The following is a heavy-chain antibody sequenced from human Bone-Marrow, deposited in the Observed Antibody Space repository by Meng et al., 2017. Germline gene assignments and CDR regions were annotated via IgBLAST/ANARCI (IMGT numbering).Heavy chain of an antibody. J-gene: IGHJ1*01. Sequence: QVQLQESGPGLGKPSGTLSRTCAVSGGSISTSNWWSWVRQPPGKGLEWIGEIYHRGNTNYNPSLKSRVTISVDKSKNQISLRLSSVTAADTAVYYCARSRVRGVILSPLEFFQDWGQGTLVTVSS. V-gene: IGHV4-4*02. CDR2: IYHRGNT. D-gene: IGHD3-10*01. CDR3: ARSRVRGVILSPLEFFQD. CDR1: GGSISTSNW.